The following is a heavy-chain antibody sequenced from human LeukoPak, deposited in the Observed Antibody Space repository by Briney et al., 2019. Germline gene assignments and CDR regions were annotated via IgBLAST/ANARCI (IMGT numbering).Heavy chain of an antibody. CDR1: GGSVSGDS. CDR3: ARNGFRTRCGAGCYSDYMDV. CDR2: IYYTGDI. Sequence: SETLSLTCTVSGGSVSGDSWTWIRQPAGKGLEWIGYIYYTGDINYNPSLKSRVAISVDTSRNQFSLKLTSVTAADTAVYYCARNGFRTRCGAGCYSDYMDVWGKGTTVTISS. J-gene: IGHJ6*03. V-gene: IGHV4-59*02. D-gene: IGHD2-21*02.